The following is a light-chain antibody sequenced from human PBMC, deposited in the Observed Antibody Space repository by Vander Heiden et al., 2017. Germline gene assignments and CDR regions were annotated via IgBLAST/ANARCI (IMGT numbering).Light chain of an antibody. CDR2: LNSDGSH. V-gene: IGLV4-69*01. CDR3: QTWGTGIRV. J-gene: IGLJ3*02. Sequence: QLVLTQSPSASASLRASVKLTCTLSSGHSSYAIAWHQQQPEKGPRYLMKLNSDGSHNKGDGIPDRFSGSSSGAERYLTISSLQSEDAADYYCQTWGTGIRVFGGGTKLTVL. CDR1: SGHSSYA.